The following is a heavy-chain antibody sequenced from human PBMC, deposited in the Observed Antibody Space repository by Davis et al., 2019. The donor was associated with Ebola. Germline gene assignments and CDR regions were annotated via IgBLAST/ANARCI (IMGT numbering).Heavy chain of an antibody. CDR1: GYTLNDFS. J-gene: IGHJ4*02. V-gene: IGHV1-24*01. CDR2: FDPKYGEP. D-gene: IGHD3-16*01. CDR3: SVGGQDGGFDY. Sequence: ASVKVSCKVSGYTLNDFSVHCVRQAPGKGLEWMGCFDPKYGEPIYAENFQGRLTLTEDTSTDTAYMELSSLRSEDTAVYYCSVGGQDGGFDYWGQGTLVPVSS.